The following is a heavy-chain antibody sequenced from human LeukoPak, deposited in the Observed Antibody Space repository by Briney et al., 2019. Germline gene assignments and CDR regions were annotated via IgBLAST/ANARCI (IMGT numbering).Heavy chain of an antibody. J-gene: IGHJ6*02. CDR2: TYYRSEWIH. Sequence: SQTLSLTCAISGDSVSTRNAAWTWIRQSPSRGLEWLGRTYYRSEWIHDYAVSVRSRITINADTSKNQFSLHLNSVTPEDTAVYYCARRSGLGINYNGVDVWGQGTTVTVSS. V-gene: IGHV6-1*01. D-gene: IGHD2-15*01. CDR1: GDSVSTRNAA. CDR3: ARRSGLGINYNGVDV.